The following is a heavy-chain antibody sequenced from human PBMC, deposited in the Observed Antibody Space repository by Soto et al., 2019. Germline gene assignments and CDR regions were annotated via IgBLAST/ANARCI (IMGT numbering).Heavy chain of an antibody. D-gene: IGHD1-26*01. Sequence: QVQLVESGGGVVQPGRSLRLSCAASGFTFSSYGMHWVRQAPGTGLEWVAVISYEGSNNYDADSVKGRFTISRDTSKITLYLQMNSLSAADTAVYYCAKVSGGYYDIFLDYWGQGTLVTFSS. J-gene: IGHJ4*02. CDR2: ISYEGSNN. V-gene: IGHV3-30*18. CDR1: GFTFSSYG. CDR3: AKVSGGYYDIFLDY.